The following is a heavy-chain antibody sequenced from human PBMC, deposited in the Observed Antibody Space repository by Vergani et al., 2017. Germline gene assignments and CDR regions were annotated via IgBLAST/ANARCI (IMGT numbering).Heavy chain of an antibody. D-gene: IGHD6-6*01. CDR1: GFTFSSYG. CDR2: IWYDGSNK. CDR3: ASFGARPGWFDP. J-gene: IGHJ5*02. Sequence: QVQLVESGGGVVQPGRSLRLSCAASGFTFSSYGMHWVRQAPGKGLEWVAVIWYDGSNKYYADSVKGRFTISRDNSKNTLYLQMNSLRAEDTAVYYCASFGARPGWFDPWGQGTLVTVSS. V-gene: IGHV3-33*01.